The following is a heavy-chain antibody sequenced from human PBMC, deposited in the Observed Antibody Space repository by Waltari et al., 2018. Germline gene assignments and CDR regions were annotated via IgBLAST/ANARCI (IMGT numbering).Heavy chain of an antibody. CDR1: GGSFSGYY. D-gene: IGHD6-6*01. CDR3: ASGLRYSSSFGY. V-gene: IGHV4-34*01. J-gene: IGHJ4*02. CDR2: INHSGST. Sequence: QVQLQQWGAGLLKPSETLSLTCAVYGGSFSGYYWSWIRQPPGKGLEWIGEINHSGSTNYNPSLKSRVPISVATSKHQFSLMLSSVTAADTAVYYCASGLRYSSSFGYWGQGTLVTVSS.